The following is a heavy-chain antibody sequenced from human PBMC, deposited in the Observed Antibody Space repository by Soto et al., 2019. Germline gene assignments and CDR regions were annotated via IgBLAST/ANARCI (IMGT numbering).Heavy chain of an antibody. Sequence: ETLSLTCAVSGGSISSGGYSWSWVRQAPGKGLEWVSYISSSSSTIYYADSVKGRFTISRDNAKNSLYLQMNSLRAEDTAVYYCARDLTMPGTYFDYWGQGTLVTVSS. CDR2: ISSSSSTI. V-gene: IGHV3-48*01. CDR3: ARDLTMPGTYFDY. D-gene: IGHD3-10*01. CDR1: GGSISSGG. J-gene: IGHJ4*02.